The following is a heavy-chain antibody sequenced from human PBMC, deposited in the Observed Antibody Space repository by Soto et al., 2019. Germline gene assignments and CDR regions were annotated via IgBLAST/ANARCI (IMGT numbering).Heavy chain of an antibody. V-gene: IGHV1-18*01. CDR1: GYTFTNYG. Sequence: GASVKVSCKASGYTFTNYGISCVRQAPGQGLEWMGWINVYNGNTKYAQKVQGRVTMTTDTSTSTAYMEPRSLRSDDTAVYYCARGVGSGSYYNQYNWFDPWGQGTLVTVSS. J-gene: IGHJ5*02. CDR2: INVYNGNT. CDR3: ARGVGSGSYYNQYNWFDP. D-gene: IGHD3-10*01.